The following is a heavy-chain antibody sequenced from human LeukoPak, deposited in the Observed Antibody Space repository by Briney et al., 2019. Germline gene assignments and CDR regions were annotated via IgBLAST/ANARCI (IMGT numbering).Heavy chain of an antibody. CDR2: IYNSGDT. CDR3: ARMCSGYYHNWFDP. CDR1: GGSISSYY. J-gene: IGHJ5*02. D-gene: IGHD3-22*01. V-gene: IGHV4-4*07. Sequence: SETLSLTCTVSGGSISSYYWSWIRQPAGKGLEWIGRIYNSGDTKYNPSLKSRVTMSVDTSKNQFSLKLSSVTAADTAVYYCARMCSGYYHNWFDPWGQGTLVTVSS.